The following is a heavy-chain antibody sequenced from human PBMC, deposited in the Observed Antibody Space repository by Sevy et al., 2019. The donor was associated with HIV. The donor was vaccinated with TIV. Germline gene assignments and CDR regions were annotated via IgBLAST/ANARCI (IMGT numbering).Heavy chain of an antibody. Sequence: SETLSLTCTVSGGSISSSNYYWGWIRQPPGKGLEWIGTIYYSGSAYYNSSLKSRVTIFIDTSNNQFSLRLCSVTAADTAVYYCARRDYYGYSDSWGQGTLVTVSS. CDR3: ARRDYYGYSDS. V-gene: IGHV4-39*01. CDR1: GGSISSSNYY. D-gene: IGHD3-3*01. CDR2: IYYSGSA. J-gene: IGHJ4*02.